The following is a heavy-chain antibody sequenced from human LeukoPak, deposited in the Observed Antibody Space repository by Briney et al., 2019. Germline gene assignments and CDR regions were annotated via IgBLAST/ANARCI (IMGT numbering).Heavy chain of an antibody. V-gene: IGHV3-43*02. CDR2: ISGDGGST. CDR3: ANNLQVDTAMVPGFNYHYYYGMDV. CDR1: GFTFSIYA. Sequence: GGSLRLSCAASGFTFSIYAISWVPQAPGKGLEWVSLISGDGGSTYYADSVKGRFTISRDNSKNSLYLQMNSLRTEDTALYYCANNLQVDTAMVPGFNYHYYYGMDVWGQGTTVTVSS. J-gene: IGHJ6*02. D-gene: IGHD5-18*01.